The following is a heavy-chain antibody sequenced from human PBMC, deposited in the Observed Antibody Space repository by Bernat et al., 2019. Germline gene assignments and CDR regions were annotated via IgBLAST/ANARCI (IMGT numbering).Heavy chain of an antibody. D-gene: IGHD3-3*01. CDR2: IYYSGST. Sequence: QLQLQESGPGLVKPSETLFLTCTVSGGSISSSSYYWGWIRQPPGKGLEWIGSIYYSGSTYYNPSLKSRVTISVDTSKNQFSLKLSSVTAADTAVYYCARQAYYDFWSGYYGDYYYGMDVWGQGTTVTVSS. J-gene: IGHJ6*02. CDR1: GGSISSSSYY. V-gene: IGHV4-39*01. CDR3: ARQAYYDFWSGYYGDYYYGMDV.